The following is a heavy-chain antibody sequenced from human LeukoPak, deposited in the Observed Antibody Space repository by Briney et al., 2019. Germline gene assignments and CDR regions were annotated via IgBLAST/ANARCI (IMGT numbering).Heavy chain of an antibody. CDR2: ISGSGGST. Sequence: GGSLRLSCAASGFTFSTYVMSWVRQAPGKGLEWVSTISGSGGSTYYADSVKGRFSISRDNSKNTLYLQMNNLRAEDTAVYYCAKEGGDTWTNFYFHYWGQGTLVTVSS. CDR1: GFTFSTYV. V-gene: IGHV3-23*01. D-gene: IGHD1-20*01. J-gene: IGHJ4*02. CDR3: AKEGGDTWTNFYFHY.